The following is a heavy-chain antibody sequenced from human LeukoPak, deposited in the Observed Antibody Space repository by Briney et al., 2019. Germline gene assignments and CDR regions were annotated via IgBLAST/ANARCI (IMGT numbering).Heavy chain of an antibody. Sequence: ASVKVSCKASGGTFSSYAISWVRQAPGQGLEWMGGIIPIFGTANYAQKFQGRVTITTDESTSTAYMELSSLRSEDTAVYYCAMNWNHGNYPFDYWGQGTLVTVSS. D-gene: IGHD1-14*01. CDR1: GGTFSSYA. CDR3: AMNWNHGNYPFDY. J-gene: IGHJ4*02. V-gene: IGHV1-69*05. CDR2: IIPIFGTA.